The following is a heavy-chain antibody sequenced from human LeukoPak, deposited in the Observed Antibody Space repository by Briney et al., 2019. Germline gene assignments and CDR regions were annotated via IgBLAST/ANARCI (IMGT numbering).Heavy chain of an antibody. V-gene: IGHV1-69*01. Sequence: SVKVSCKASGGTFSSYGISWVRQAPGQGLEWMGGIIPIFGTANYAQKFQGRVTITADESTSTAYMELSSLRSEDTAVYYCAGAEGRYSSVGYWGQGTLVTVSS. CDR3: AGAEGRYSSVGY. D-gene: IGHD6-19*01. CDR2: IIPIFGTA. CDR1: GGTFSSYG. J-gene: IGHJ4*02.